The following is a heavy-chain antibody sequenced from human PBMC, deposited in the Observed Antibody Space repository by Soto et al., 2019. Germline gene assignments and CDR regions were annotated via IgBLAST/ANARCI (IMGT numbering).Heavy chain of an antibody. CDR2: IIPIFGTA. Sequence: SVKVSCKASGGTFSSYAISWVRQAPGQGLEWMGGIIPIFGTANYAQRFQGRVTITADESTSTAYMELSSLRSEDTAVYYCARWVNSSGWYDYYYYGMDVWGQGTTVTVSS. CDR3: ARWVNSSGWYDYYYYGMDV. V-gene: IGHV1-69*13. CDR1: GGTFSSYA. D-gene: IGHD6-19*01. J-gene: IGHJ6*02.